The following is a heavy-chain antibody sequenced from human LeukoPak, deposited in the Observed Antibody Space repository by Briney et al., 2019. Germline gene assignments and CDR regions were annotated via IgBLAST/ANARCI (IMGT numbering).Heavy chain of an antibody. J-gene: IGHJ4*02. CDR2: INPSTGAT. D-gene: IGHD6-19*01. CDR1: GYTFTGYY. V-gene: IGHV1-2*02. Sequence: ASVKVSCKPSGYTFTGYYLHWVRQAPGQGLEWMGWINPSTGATIYAEKLQGRVTMTRDTSIDTAYMEMRSLRSDDTAVYYCARDRVGSGWPRPWYFEFWGQGTLITVSS. CDR3: ARDRVGSGWPRPWYFEF.